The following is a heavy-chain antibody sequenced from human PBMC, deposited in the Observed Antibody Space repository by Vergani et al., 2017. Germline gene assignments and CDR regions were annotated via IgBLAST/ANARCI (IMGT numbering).Heavy chain of an antibody. V-gene: IGHV4-61*02. J-gene: IGHJ4*02. CDR2: IYTSGST. D-gene: IGHD2-15*01. Sequence: QVQLQESGPGLVKPSQTLSLTCTVSGGSISSGSYYWSWIRQPAGKGLEWIGRIYTSGSTNYNPSLKSRVTISVDTSKNQFSLKLSSVTAADTAVYYCARASVVAATYYFDYWGQGTLVTVSS. CDR3: ARASVVAATYYFDY. CDR1: GGSISSGSYY.